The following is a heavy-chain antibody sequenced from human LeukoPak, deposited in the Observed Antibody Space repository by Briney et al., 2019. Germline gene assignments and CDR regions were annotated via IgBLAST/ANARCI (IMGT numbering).Heavy chain of an antibody. V-gene: IGHV4-38-2*02. CDR1: GYSISSGYY. Sequence: SETLSLTCTVSGYSISSGYYWGWIRQPPGKGLEWIGSIYHSGSTYYNPSLKSRVTISVDTSKNQFSLKLSSVTAADTAVYYCARGQSQWFGELSSWFDPWGQGTLVTVSS. D-gene: IGHD3-10*01. J-gene: IGHJ5*02. CDR3: ARGQSQWFGELSSWFDP. CDR2: IYHSGST.